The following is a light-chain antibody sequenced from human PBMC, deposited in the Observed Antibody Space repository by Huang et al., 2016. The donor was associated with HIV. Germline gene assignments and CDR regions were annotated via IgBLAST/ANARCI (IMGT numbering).Light chain of an antibody. V-gene: IGKV3-15*01. CDR1: QSISHN. CDR2: GAS. Sequence: EIVLTQSQATLSVSLGERATLSCRASQSISHNLAWDQQKPGPAPRLLIYGASTRATGIPAKVSGSGSVTDFTLTISSLQSEDFADYYCHQYNNWPPEHTCGQGTKLEIK. J-gene: IGKJ2*01. CDR3: HQYNNWPPEHT.